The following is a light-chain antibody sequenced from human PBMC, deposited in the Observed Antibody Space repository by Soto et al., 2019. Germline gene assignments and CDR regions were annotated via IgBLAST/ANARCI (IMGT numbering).Light chain of an antibody. CDR1: QSVLYSSNNKNY. CDR3: QQYYSTPPT. CDR2: WAS. Sequence: DIVMTQSPDSLAVSLGERATINCKSSQSVLYSSNNKNYLAWYQQKPGHPPKLLIYWASTRGSGVPDRFSGTGSGTDFTLTISSLQAEDVAVYYCQQYYSTPPTFGQGTKLEIK. J-gene: IGKJ2*01. V-gene: IGKV4-1*01.